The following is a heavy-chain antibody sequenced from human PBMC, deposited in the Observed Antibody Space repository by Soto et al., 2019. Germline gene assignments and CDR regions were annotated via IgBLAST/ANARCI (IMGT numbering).Heavy chain of an antibody. Sequence: GGSLRLSCAASGFTFSKYAMHWVRQAPGKGLEWVALTSYDGTNEYYTDSVKGRFTISRDNSKNTLFLQMNSPRPEDTAVYYCAKDKGVFNWATSYFDYWGQGALVTVSS. D-gene: IGHD1-1*01. CDR2: TSYDGTNE. CDR3: AKDKGVFNWATSYFDY. CDR1: GFTFSKYA. J-gene: IGHJ4*02. V-gene: IGHV3-30*18.